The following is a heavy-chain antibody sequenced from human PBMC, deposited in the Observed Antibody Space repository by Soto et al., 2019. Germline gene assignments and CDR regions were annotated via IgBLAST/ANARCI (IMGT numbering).Heavy chain of an antibody. CDR1: GYTFTGYY. CDR3: ARGLDIVVVPAALDAFDI. Sequence: ASVNVSCKASGYTFTGYYMHWVRQAPGQGLEWMGWINPNSGGTNYAQKFQGWVTMTRDTSISTAYMELSRLRSDDTAVYYCARGLDIVVVPAALDAFDIWGQGTMVTVSS. CDR2: INPNSGGT. D-gene: IGHD2-2*03. V-gene: IGHV1-2*04. J-gene: IGHJ3*02.